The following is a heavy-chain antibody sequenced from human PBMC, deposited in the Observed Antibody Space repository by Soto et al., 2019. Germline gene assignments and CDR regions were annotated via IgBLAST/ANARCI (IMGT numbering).Heavy chain of an antibody. J-gene: IGHJ4*02. CDR1: GYPFTSYG. CDR3: ARDRRIAVTGLLHY. CDR2: ISAYNGKT. V-gene: IGHV1-18*01. D-gene: IGHD6-19*01. Sequence: QVQLVQSGAEVKKPGASVKVSCKTSGYPFTSYGINWVRQAPGQGPVWMGCISAYNGKTSYTQKFQGRDTMTTDTSTSTADMELRSLRSDDTAVYYCARDRRIAVTGLLHYWGQRTLVTVSS.